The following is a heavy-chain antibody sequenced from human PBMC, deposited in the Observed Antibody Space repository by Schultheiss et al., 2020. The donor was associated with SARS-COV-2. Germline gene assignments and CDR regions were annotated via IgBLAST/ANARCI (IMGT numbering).Heavy chain of an antibody. J-gene: IGHJ6*02. D-gene: IGHD3-16*01. Sequence: ASVKVSCKASGYTFTSYYMHWVRQAPGQGLEWMGRINPNSGGTNYAQKFQGRVTITADESTSTAYMELSSLRSEDTAVYYCATRLGAWGMDVWGQGTTVTVSS. V-gene: IGHV1-2*06. CDR3: ATRLGAWGMDV. CDR1: GYTFTSYY. CDR2: INPNSGGT.